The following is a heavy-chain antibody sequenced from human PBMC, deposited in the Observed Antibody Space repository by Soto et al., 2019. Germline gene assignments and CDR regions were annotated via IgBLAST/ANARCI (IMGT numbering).Heavy chain of an antibody. V-gene: IGHV4-31*03. D-gene: IGHD3-3*01. J-gene: IGHJ5*02. CDR1: GGSISSGGYY. Sequence: SETLSLTCTVSGGSISSGGYYWSWIRQHTGNGLEWIEYIYYSGSTYYNPSLKSRVTMSVDTSKNQFSLKLSSVTAADTAVYYCARGDYDFWSKHFDPWGQGTLVTVSS. CDR3: ARGDYDFWSKHFDP. CDR2: IYYSGST.